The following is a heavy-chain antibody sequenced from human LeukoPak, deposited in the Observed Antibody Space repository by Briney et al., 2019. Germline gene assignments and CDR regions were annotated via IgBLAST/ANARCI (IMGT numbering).Heavy chain of an antibody. D-gene: IGHD2-2*01. CDR2: ISSSSSYT. Sequence: KPGGSLRLSCAASGFTFSDYYMSWIRQAPGKGLEWVSYISSSSSYTNYADSVKGRFTISRDNAKNSLYLQMNSLRAEDTAVYYCARDLYCSSTSCYGPMGYYFDYWGQGTLVGVSS. V-gene: IGHV3-11*05. J-gene: IGHJ4*02. CDR3: ARDLYCSSTSCYGPMGYYFDY. CDR1: GFTFSDYY.